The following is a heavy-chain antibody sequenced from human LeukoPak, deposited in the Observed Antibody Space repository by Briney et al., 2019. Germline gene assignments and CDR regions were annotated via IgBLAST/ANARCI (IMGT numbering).Heavy chain of an antibody. J-gene: IGHJ3*02. CDR3: AREDYYDAFDI. CDR2: INPNSGGT. Sequence: ASVKVSCKASGYTFTGYYMHWVQQAPGQGLEWMGRINPNSGGTNYAQKFQGRVTMTRDTSISTAYMELSRLRSDDTAVYYCAREDYYDAFDIWGQGTMVTVSS. D-gene: IGHD3-10*01. CDR1: GYTFTGYY. V-gene: IGHV1-2*06.